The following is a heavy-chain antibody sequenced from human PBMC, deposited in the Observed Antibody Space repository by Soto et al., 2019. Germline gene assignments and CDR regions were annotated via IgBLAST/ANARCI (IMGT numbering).Heavy chain of an antibody. D-gene: IGHD3-10*01. CDR2: ISGSGGRT. Sequence: PGGSLRLSCAASGFTFSNYGMNWVRQAPGKGLEWVSHISGSGGRTYYADSVKGRFTISRDNSKSTLYVQMNSLRAEDTAEYYCVKSSGDSNDKTVFDNWGQGTLVTVSS. CDR1: GFTFSNYG. CDR3: VKSSGDSNDKTVFDN. J-gene: IGHJ4*02. V-gene: IGHV3-23*01.